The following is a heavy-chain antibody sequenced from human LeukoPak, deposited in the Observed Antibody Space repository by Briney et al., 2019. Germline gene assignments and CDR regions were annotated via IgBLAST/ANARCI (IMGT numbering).Heavy chain of an antibody. V-gene: IGHV3-9*01. D-gene: IGHD4-17*01. CDR3: ALGSGLGVTTHTGY. CDR2: ISWNSGSI. CDR1: GFTFDDYA. Sequence: PGGSLRLSCAASGFTFDDYAMHWVRQAPGKGLECVSGISWNSGSIGYADSVKGRFTISRDNAKNSLYLQMNSLRAEDTALYYCALGSGLGVTTHTGYWGQGTLVTVSS. J-gene: IGHJ4*02.